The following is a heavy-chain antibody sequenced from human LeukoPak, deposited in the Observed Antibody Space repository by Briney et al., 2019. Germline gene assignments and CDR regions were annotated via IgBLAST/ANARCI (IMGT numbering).Heavy chain of an antibody. D-gene: IGHD2-15*01. CDR2: ISSNGGST. CDR1: GFTFSSYA. CDR3: ARDRDCSGGSCYPSDYYYYMDV. Sequence: GGSLRLSCAASGFTFSSYAMHWVRQAPGKGLEYVSAISSNGGSTYYANSVKGRFTISTDNSKNTLYLQMGSLRAEDMAVYYCARDRDCSGGSCYPSDYYYYMDVWGKGTTVTVSS. J-gene: IGHJ6*03. V-gene: IGHV3-64*01.